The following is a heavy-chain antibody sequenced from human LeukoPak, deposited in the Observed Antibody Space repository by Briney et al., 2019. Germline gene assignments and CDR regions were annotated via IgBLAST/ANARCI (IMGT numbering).Heavy chain of an antibody. CDR2: IYYSGST. Sequence: SETLSLTCTVSGGSISSYYWSWIRQPPGKGLEWIGYIYYSGSTNYNPSLKSRVTISVDKSKNQFSLKLSSVTAADTAVYYCARLRRITMVRGVPFDYWGQGTLVTVSS. D-gene: IGHD3-10*01. V-gene: IGHV4-59*12. J-gene: IGHJ4*02. CDR1: GGSISSYY. CDR3: ARLRRITMVRGVPFDY.